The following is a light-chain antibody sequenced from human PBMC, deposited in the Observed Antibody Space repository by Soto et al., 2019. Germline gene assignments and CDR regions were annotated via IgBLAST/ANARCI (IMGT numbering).Light chain of an antibody. CDR1: SSDIGGYNY. V-gene: IGLV2-14*01. Sequence: QSALTQPASVSGPPGQSITISCTGTSSDIGGYNYVSWYQHHPGKAPQLIIYEVSNRPSGVSNRFSGSKSGSTASLTVSGLQTDDEADYYCSSYTSSSTLLFGGGTKVTVL. J-gene: IGLJ2*01. CDR3: SSYTSSSTLL. CDR2: EVS.